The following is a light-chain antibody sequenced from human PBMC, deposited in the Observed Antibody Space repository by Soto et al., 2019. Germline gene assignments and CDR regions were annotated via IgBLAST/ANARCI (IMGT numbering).Light chain of an antibody. J-gene: IGLJ1*01. CDR2: RND. CDR3: AAWDDSLSGYV. V-gene: IGLV1-47*01. CDR1: SSNIGSNY. Sequence: QSVLTQPPSASGTPGQRVTISCSGSSSNIGSNYVHWYQHLPGAAPKVLIYRNDQRPSGVPDRISGSKSGTSASLAISGLRSDDEADYYCAAWDDSLSGYVLGTGTKVTVL.